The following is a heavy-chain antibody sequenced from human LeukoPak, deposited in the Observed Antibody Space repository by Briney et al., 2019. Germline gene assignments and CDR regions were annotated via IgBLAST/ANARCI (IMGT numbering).Heavy chain of an antibody. CDR1: GFPFSSFV. J-gene: IGHJ4*01. D-gene: IGHD5-12*01. V-gene: IGHV3-23*01. CDR3: ARYRTAPDQFFDY. Sequence: PGGSLRLSCAASGFPFSSFVMNWVRQAPGKGLEWVSVIGADGGGIHYADSVKGRFTISRDNSKNTLFLQMDSLTAEDTAIYYCARYRTAPDQFFDYWGHGTLVTVSS. CDR2: IGADGGGI.